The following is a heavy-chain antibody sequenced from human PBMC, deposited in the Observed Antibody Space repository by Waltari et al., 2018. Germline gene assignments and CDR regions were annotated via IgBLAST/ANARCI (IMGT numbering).Heavy chain of an antibody. Sequence: QVQLVQSGAEVKKPGSSVKVSCKASGGTFSSYAISWVRQSPGQGCGWVGRIIPILGTANKAPKFQGRGTITAGEYTSTAYMERSSLRSEDTAVYYFTTEWGQLVRGAFDIWGQGTMVTVSS. D-gene: IGHD6-6*01. V-gene: IGHV1-69*15. CDR1: GGTFSSYA. CDR3: TTEWGQLVRGAFDI. J-gene: IGHJ3*02. CDR2: IIPILGTA.